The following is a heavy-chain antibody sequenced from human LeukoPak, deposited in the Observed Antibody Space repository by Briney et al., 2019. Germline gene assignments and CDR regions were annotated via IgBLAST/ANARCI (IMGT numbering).Heavy chain of an antibody. CDR3: ARADPKTSCFDP. V-gene: IGHV1-46*02. CDR2: INPSVGST. Sequence: GASVKISCKASGYNFNTYYIHWVRQPPGQGLEWMGIINPSVGSTTSAQKFRGRVTMTRDTSTHTVYRELISLRPEDTAVYYCARADPKTSCFDPWGQGTLVTVSS. J-gene: IGHJ5*02. CDR1: GYNFNTYY.